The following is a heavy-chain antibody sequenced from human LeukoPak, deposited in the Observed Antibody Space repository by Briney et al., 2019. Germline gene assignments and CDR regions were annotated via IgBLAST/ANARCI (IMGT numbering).Heavy chain of an antibody. V-gene: IGHV3-53*04. CDR2: IYSGGST. D-gene: IGHD2-15*01. J-gene: IGHJ6*02. CDR3: ARSGYCSGGRCYSNYYYGMDV. CDR1: GFTVSASY. Sequence: GGSLRLSCAASGFTVSASYLTWVRQAPGKGLEWVSVIYSGGSTYYADSVKGRFTTSRHNSENTLYLQMNSLRVEDTAVYYCARSGYCSGGRCYSNYYYGMDVWGQGTTVTVSS.